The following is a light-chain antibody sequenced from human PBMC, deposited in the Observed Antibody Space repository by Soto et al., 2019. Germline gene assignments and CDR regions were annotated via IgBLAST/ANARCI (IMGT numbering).Light chain of an antibody. J-gene: IGKJ5*01. Sequence: EIVLTQSPATLSLSPGERATLSRRASQRVSSYLAWYKQKPGQAPRLLIYDASNRATGIPARLSGSGSGTDFTLTISSLEPEDFAVYYCQQRSNWPITFGQGTRLEIK. CDR2: DAS. CDR1: QRVSSY. CDR3: QQRSNWPIT. V-gene: IGKV3-11*01.